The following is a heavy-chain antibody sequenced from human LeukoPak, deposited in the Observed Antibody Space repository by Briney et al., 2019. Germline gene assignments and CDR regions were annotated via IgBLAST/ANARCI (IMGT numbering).Heavy chain of an antibody. D-gene: IGHD2-15*01. CDR2: INPNSGGT. V-gene: IGHV1-2*06. Sequence: GASVKVSCKASGYTFTGYYMHWVRQAPGQGLEWMGRINPNSGGTNYAQKFQGRVTMTRDTSISTAYMELSRLRSEDTAVYYCARLCNGVGCGWFDPWGQGTLVTVSS. CDR3: ARLCNGVGCGWFDP. CDR1: GYTFTGYY. J-gene: IGHJ5*02.